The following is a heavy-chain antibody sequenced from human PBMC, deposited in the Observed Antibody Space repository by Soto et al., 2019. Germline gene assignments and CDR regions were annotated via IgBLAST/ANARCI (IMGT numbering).Heavy chain of an antibody. V-gene: IGHV4-4*02. CDR1: GGSISSSNW. CDR3: ARDLFEGYYYYGMDV. Sequence: SETLSLTCAVSGGSISSSNWWSWVRQPPGKGLEWIGEIYHSGSTNYNPSLKSRVTISVDKSKNQSSLKLSSVTAADTAVYYCARDLFEGYYYYGMDVWGQGTTVTVSS. J-gene: IGHJ6*02. D-gene: IGHD3-16*01. CDR2: IYHSGST.